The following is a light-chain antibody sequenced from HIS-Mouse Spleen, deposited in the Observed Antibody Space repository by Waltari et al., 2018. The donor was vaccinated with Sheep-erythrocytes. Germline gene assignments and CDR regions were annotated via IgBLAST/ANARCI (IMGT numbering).Light chain of an antibody. V-gene: IGLV3-1*01. CDR1: KLGDKY. J-gene: IGLJ3*02. Sequence: SYELTQPPSVSVSPGQTASITCSGDKLGDKYACWYQQKPGQSPVLVIYQASKRPSGIPERFSGSNSRNTATLTISGTQAMDEADYYCQAWDSSTAWVFGGGTKLTVL. CDR3: QAWDSSTAWV. CDR2: QAS.